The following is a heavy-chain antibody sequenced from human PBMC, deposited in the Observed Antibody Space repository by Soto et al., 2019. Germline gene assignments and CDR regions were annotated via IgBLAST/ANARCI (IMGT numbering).Heavy chain of an antibody. J-gene: IGHJ6*02. Sequence: PSETLSLTCAVYGGSFSGYYWSWIRQPPGKGLEWIGEINHSGSTNCNPSLKSRVTISVDTSKNQFSLKLSSVTAADTAVYYCARGTGDLGYYYYGMDVWGQGTTVTVSS. CDR1: GGSFSGYY. CDR2: INHSGST. D-gene: IGHD7-27*01. CDR3: ARGTGDLGYYYYGMDV. V-gene: IGHV4-34*01.